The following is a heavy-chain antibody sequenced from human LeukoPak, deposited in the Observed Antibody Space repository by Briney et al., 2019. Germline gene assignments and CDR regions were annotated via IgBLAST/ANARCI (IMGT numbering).Heavy chain of an antibody. CDR3: TTTFDSGSYYPY. J-gene: IGHJ4*02. CDR2: ISSDGSST. Sequence: PGGSLRLSCAASGFSFNSYWVFWVRQVPGKRPVWVSRISSDGSSTSYADSVKGRFTISRDNAKNTLYLQMNSLRADDTAVYYCTTTFDSGSYYPYWGQGTLVTVSS. V-gene: IGHV3-74*01. CDR1: GFSFNSYW. D-gene: IGHD3-10*01.